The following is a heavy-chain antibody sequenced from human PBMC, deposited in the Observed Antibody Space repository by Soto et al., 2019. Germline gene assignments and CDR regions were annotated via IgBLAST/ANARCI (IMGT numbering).Heavy chain of an antibody. J-gene: IGHJ5*02. CDR1: GVSITSHN. V-gene: IGHV4-59*11. Sequence: VQLQESGPGLVKPSETLSLTCEVSGVSITSHNWTWIRQSPGMGLEWIGSTYVRGSSNYNPSLKSRVTISLDTSKNQLSLTLSAVTAADSAVYYCARDLRSRGWFDPWGQGTLVTVTS. CDR3: ARDLRSRGWFDP. CDR2: TYVRGSS.